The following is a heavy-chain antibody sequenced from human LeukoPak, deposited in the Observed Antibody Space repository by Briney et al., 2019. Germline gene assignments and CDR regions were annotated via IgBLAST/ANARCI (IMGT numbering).Heavy chain of an antibody. CDR3: ARGKSKRLDV. CDR2: TYYGSKWYS. CDR1: GDSVSSNSGT. D-gene: IGHD5/OR15-5a*01. J-gene: IGHJ6*02. V-gene: IGHV6-1*01. Sequence: SQTLSLTWAISGDSVSSNSGTWNWIRQYPSRGLEWLGRTYYGSKWYSDYAVSVKSRITINPDTSKNLFSLQLNSVTPEDTAVYYCARGKSKRLDVWGQGTTVTVSS.